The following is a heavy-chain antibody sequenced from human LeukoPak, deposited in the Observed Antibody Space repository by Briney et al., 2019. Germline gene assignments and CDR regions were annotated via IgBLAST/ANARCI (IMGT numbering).Heavy chain of an antibody. CDR2: INSDGSST. Sequence: GGSLRLSCAASGFTFSSSWMHWVRQAPGKGLVWVSRINSDGSSTDYADSVKGRFTISRDSAKNTLYLQMNSLRAEDTAVYYCARPLAYNYFDYWGQGTLLTVSS. D-gene: IGHD3-16*01. V-gene: IGHV3-74*01. CDR3: ARPLAYNYFDY. CDR1: GFTFSSSW. J-gene: IGHJ4*02.